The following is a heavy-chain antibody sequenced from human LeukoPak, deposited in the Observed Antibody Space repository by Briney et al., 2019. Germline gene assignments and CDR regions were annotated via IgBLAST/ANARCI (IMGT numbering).Heavy chain of an antibody. CDR2: MNPNSGNT. CDR1: GYTFTSYD. V-gene: IGHV1-8*01. CDR3: ARGGTLNNYYYYYYMDV. D-gene: IGHD3-10*01. J-gene: IGHJ6*03. Sequence: ASVKVSCKASGYTFTSYDINWVRQATGQGLEWMGWMNPNSGNTGYAQKFQGRVTMTRNTSISTAYMELSSLRSEDTAVYYCARGGTLNNYYYYYYMDVWAKGPRSPSP.